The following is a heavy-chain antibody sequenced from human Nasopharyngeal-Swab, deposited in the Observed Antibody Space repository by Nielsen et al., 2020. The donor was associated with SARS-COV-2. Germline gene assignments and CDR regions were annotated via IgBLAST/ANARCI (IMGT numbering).Heavy chain of an antibody. CDR3: AREGLEQRVFDY. CDR2: IKSKTDGGTT. CDR1: GFTFSNAW. Sequence: GESLKISCAASGFTFSNAWMSWVRQAPGKGLEWVGRIKSKTDGGTTDYAAPVKGRFTISRDDSKNTLYLQMNSLRAGDTAVYYCAREGLEQRVFDYWGQGTLVTVSS. D-gene: IGHD1/OR15-1a*01. J-gene: IGHJ4*02. V-gene: IGHV3-15*01.